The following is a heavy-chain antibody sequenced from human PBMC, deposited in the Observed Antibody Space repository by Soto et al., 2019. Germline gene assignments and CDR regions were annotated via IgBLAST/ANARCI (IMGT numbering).Heavy chain of an antibody. V-gene: IGHV4-4*03. J-gene: IGHJ4*02. D-gene: IGHD5-12*01. Sequence: PPAPLSLTCAVSGGSISGSNWWSWVRQPPGKGLEWIGEIYHSGSTNYNPSLKSRVIISVDTSMNQFSLKLSSVTAADTAVYYCARDSLALFDSWGQGTLVTVSS. CDR1: GGSISGSNW. CDR2: IYHSGST. CDR3: ARDSLALFDS.